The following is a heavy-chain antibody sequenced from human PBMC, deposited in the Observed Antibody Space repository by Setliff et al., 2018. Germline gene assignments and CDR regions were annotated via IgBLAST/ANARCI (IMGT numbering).Heavy chain of an antibody. CDR1: GYTFTSYS. D-gene: IGHD1-20*01. J-gene: IGHJ5*02. CDR3: ARYNWNTNWFDP. Sequence: ASVKVSCKASGYTFTSYSRHWVRQAPGQRLEWMGWINAANENTQYSKKFQGRLTITRDTSANTAYMELSSLRSEDTALYYCARYNWNTNWFDPWGQGTLVTVSS. CDR2: INAANENT. V-gene: IGHV1-3*01.